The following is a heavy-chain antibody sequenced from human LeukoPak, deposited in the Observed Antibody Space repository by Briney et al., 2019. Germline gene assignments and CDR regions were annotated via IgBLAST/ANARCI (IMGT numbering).Heavy chain of an antibody. CDR3: ARGGTAVFDL. CDR1: GFTFSNHW. V-gene: IGHV3-74*01. CDR2: INNDGTGA. Sequence: GSLGLSCAASGFTFSNHWMHWVRQAPGKGLVWISRINNDGTGAIYADSVKGRFTVSRDNAKNTVSLEMNSLRAEDTAVYYCARGGTAVFDLWGQGSLVTVSS. J-gene: IGHJ4*02. D-gene: IGHD6-25*01.